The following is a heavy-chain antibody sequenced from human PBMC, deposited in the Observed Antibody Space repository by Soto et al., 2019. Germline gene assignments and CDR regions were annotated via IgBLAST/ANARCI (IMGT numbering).Heavy chain of an antibody. CDR1: GCTLSYFW. Sequence: ESLNVVCQSSGCTLSYFWIALVRQLPVKGLDYMGIIYPGDSETRYSPSFHGKVTISADRSIGTAYLQWSSLEASDSAFYFRARSPRSSPYFDYWGQGSLVTVS. V-gene: IGHV5-51*01. D-gene: IGHD6-13*01. CDR2: IYPGDSET. CDR3: ARSPRSSPYFDY. J-gene: IGHJ4*02.